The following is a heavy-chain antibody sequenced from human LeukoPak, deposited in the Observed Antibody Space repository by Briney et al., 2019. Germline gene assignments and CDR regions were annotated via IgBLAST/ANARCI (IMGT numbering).Heavy chain of an antibody. CDR3: ARSVRYYGSGSYHY. Sequence: ASVKVSCKASGYTFTGYYMHWVRQAPGQGLEWMGWINPNNGGTKYAQKFQGRVTMTRDMSISTAYMDLSRLRSDDTAVYYCARSVRYYGSGSYHYWGQGTLVTVSS. J-gene: IGHJ4*02. D-gene: IGHD3-10*01. V-gene: IGHV1-2*02. CDR1: GYTFTGYY. CDR2: INPNNGGT.